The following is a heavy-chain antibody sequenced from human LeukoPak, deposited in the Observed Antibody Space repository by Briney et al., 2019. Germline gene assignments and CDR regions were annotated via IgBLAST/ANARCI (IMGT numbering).Heavy chain of an antibody. V-gene: IGHV3-43*02. Sequence: QPGGSLRLSCAASGFTFDDYAMHWVRHAPGKGLEWVSLISGDGGSTYYADSVKGRFTISRDNSKNSLYLQMSSLRTEDTALYYCAKVSQMLDYYDSSGPIDYWDQGTLVTVSS. J-gene: IGHJ4*02. CDR2: ISGDGGST. CDR3: AKVSQMLDYYDSSGPIDY. D-gene: IGHD3-22*01. CDR1: GFTFDDYA.